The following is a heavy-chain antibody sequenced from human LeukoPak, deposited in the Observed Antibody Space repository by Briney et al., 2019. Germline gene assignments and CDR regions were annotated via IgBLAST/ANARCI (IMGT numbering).Heavy chain of an antibody. CDR1: GYTFTGYY. D-gene: IGHD2-2*01. V-gene: IGHV1-2*02. CDR3: ARGGSRAYKLSYYYGMDV. CDR2: INPNSGGT. J-gene: IGHJ6*02. Sequence: GASVKVSCKASGYTFTGYYMHWVRQAPGQGLEWMGWINPNSGGTNYAQKFQGRVTMTRDTSISTAYMELSRLRSDDTAVYYCARGGSRAYKLSYYYGMDVWGQGTTVTVSS.